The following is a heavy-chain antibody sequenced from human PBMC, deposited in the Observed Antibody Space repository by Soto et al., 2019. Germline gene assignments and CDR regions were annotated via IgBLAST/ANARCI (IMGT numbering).Heavy chain of an antibody. J-gene: IGHJ4*02. Sequence: GESLKISCAASGFTFSSYAMSWVRQAPGKGLEWVSAISGSGGSTYYADSVKGRFTISRDNSKNTLYLQMNSLRAEDTAVYYCAKSGRGKSLNYFDYWGQGTLVTVSS. V-gene: IGHV3-23*01. CDR2: ISGSGGST. CDR1: GFTFSSYA. CDR3: AKSGRGKSLNYFDY. D-gene: IGHD1-26*01.